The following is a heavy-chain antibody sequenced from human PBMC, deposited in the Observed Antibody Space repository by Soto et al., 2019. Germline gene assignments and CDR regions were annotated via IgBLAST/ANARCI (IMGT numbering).Heavy chain of an antibody. V-gene: IGHV1-2*04. Sequence: ASVKVSCKASGYTFTGYYMHWVRQAPGQGLEWMGWINPNSGGTNYAQKFQGWVTMTRDTSISTAYMELSRLRSDDTAVYYCARSTSPAAITPFDYWGQGTLVTVS. J-gene: IGHJ4*02. D-gene: IGHD2-2*01. CDR2: INPNSGGT. CDR1: GYTFTGYY. CDR3: ARSTSPAAITPFDY.